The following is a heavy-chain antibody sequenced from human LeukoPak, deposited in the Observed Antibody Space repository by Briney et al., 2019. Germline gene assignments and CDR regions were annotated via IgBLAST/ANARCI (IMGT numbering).Heavy chain of an antibody. J-gene: IGHJ4*02. Sequence: GGSQRLSCTASGFPFDDYGMSWVRQAPGKGLEWVSAISGSGGSTYYADSVKGRFTISRDNSKNTLYLQMNSLRAEDTAVYYCAKAQDTAMVDYWGQGTLVTVSS. CDR2: ISGSGGST. CDR3: AKAQDTAMVDY. V-gene: IGHV3-23*01. CDR1: GFPFDDYG. D-gene: IGHD5-18*01.